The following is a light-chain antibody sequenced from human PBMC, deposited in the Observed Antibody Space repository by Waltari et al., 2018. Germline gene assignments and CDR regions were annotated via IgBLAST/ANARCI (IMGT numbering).Light chain of an antibody. Sequence: QSALTQPASVSGSPGQSITISCTGTSNDIGTYKFVSWYQQHPGKAPKFISYEFKQRPSGISNRFPGSKSGKTAALTISGRQTEDEADYFCCSYVTGDTWVFGGGTKVAVL. CDR3: CSYVTGDTWV. CDR2: EFK. V-gene: IGLV2-23*02. J-gene: IGLJ3*02. CDR1: SNDIGTYKF.